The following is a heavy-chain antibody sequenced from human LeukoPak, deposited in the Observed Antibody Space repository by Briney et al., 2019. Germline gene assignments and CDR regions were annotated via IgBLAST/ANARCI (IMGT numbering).Heavy chain of an antibody. J-gene: IGHJ3*02. Sequence: GGSLRLSCAASGFTFSSYWMSWVRQAPGKGLEWVANIKQDGSEKYYVDSVKGRFTISRDNAKNSLYLQMNSLRAEDTAVYFCAREYCSGGSCYSSLDAFDIWGQGTMVTVSS. CDR2: IKQDGSEK. CDR1: GFTFSSYW. V-gene: IGHV3-7*01. CDR3: AREYCSGGSCYSSLDAFDI. D-gene: IGHD2-15*01.